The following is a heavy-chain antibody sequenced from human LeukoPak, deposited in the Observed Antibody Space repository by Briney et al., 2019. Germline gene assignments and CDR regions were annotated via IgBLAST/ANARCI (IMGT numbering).Heavy chain of an antibody. CDR2: INPNSGGT. CDR1: GYTFTGYY. V-gene: IGHV1-2*02. CDR3: AREKSIAVAGTRLGFDP. D-gene: IGHD6-19*01. J-gene: IGHJ5*02. Sequence: ASVKVSCKASGYTFTGYYMHWVRLAPGQGLEWMGWINPNSGGTNYAQKFQGRVTMTRDTSISTAYMELSRLRSDDTAVYYCAREKSIAVAGTRLGFDPWGQGTLVTVSS.